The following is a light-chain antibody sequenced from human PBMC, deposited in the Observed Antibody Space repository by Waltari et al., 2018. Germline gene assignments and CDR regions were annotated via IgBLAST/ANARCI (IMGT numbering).Light chain of an antibody. J-gene: IGKJ1*01. Sequence: EFLLTQSPGTVSVSPGEGVTLSCRASQNVGKYLAWYQQRPGQHPRLIIYRASNRAIGIPDRFSGIGSGTDFSLTISRLEPEDFAVYYCQKYVTLPATFGQGTKVEIK. CDR1: QNVGKY. V-gene: IGKV3-20*01. CDR3: QKYVTLPAT. CDR2: RAS.